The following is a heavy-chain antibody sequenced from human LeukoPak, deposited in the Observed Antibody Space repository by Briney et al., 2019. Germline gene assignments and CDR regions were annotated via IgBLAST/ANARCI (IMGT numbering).Heavy chain of an antibody. D-gene: IGHD3-10*01. CDR2: IYYSGST. CDR1: GGSISSYY. V-gene: IGHV4-59*01. CDR3: ARSITTFRGLTDY. J-gene: IGHJ4*02. Sequence: RASETLSLTCTVSGGSISSYYWSWIRQPPGRGLEWIGYIYYSGSTKYNPSLKSRVTISVDTSKNQFSLKLSSVTAADTAVYYCARSITTFRGLTDYWGQGTLVTVSS.